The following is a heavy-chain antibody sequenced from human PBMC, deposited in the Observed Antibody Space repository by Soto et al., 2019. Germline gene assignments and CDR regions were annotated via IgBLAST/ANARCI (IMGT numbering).Heavy chain of an antibody. D-gene: IGHD2-2*01. CDR3: ARTHCSSISCHVGSRDY. Sequence: GASVKVSCKASGYTFTGYDMHWVRQAPGQGLEWMGWISPNSGDTNYAQKFQGWVTMTRDTSISTAYMELSRLRSDDTAVYYCARTHCSSISCHVGSRDYWGQGTLVTVSS. V-gene: IGHV1-2*04. CDR1: GYTFTGYD. J-gene: IGHJ4*02. CDR2: ISPNSGDT.